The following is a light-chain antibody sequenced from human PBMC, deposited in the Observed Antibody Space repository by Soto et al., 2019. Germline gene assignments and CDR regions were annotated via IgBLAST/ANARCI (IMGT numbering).Light chain of an antibody. V-gene: IGKV1-39*01. CDR2: AAS. J-gene: IGKJ1*01. CDR1: QSIRKY. CDR3: QQSGDTPPWT. Sequence: DIQMTQSPSSLSASVGDRVIITCRASQSIRKYLNWYQHKPGKVPTLLIYAASSLQSGVPSRFSGGGSGTEFTLTITSLQPEDFATYYCQQSGDTPPWTFGQGTKVEIK.